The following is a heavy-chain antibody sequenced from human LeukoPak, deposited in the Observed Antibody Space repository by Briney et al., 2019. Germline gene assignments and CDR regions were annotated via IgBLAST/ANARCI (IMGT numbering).Heavy chain of an antibody. CDR3: ARGCSSTSCYRGGRDY. J-gene: IGHJ4*02. V-gene: IGHV3-7*01. CDR2: IKQDGSQT. CDR1: GFTFRNYW. D-gene: IGHD2-2*01. Sequence: GGSLRLSCAVSGFTFRNYWMAWVRQAPGKGLEWVANIKQDGSQTYYVDSVKGRFTVSRDNAKNSLYLQMTSLRAEDTAVYYCARGCSSTSCYRGGRDYWGQGTLITVSS.